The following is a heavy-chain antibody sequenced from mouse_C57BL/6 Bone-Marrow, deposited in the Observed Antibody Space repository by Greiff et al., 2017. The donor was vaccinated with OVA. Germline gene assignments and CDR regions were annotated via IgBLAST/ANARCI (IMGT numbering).Heavy chain of an antibody. Sequence: QVQLQQSGAELARPGASVKLSCKASGYTFTSYGLSWVKQRTGQGLEWIGEIYPRSGNTYYNEKFKGKATLTADKSSSTAYMELRSLTSEDSAVYFCAREEWGLLLRFFAYWGQGTLVTVSA. CDR3: AREEWGLLLRFFAY. D-gene: IGHD1-1*01. CDR2: IYPRSGNT. J-gene: IGHJ3*01. V-gene: IGHV1-81*01. CDR1: GYTFTSYG.